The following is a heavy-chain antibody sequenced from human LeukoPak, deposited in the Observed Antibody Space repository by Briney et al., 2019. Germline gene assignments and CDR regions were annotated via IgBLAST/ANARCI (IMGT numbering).Heavy chain of an antibody. V-gene: IGHV3-30*02. CDR1: GFTFSSYG. Sequence: GGSLRLSCAASGFTFSSYGMHWVRQAPGKGLEWVAFIRYDGSNKYYADSVKGRFTISRDNSKNTLYLQMNSLRAEDTAVYYCAKEGLLEWLFWGNYFDYWGQGTLVTVSS. J-gene: IGHJ4*02. CDR2: IRYDGSNK. CDR3: AKEGLLEWLFWGNYFDY. D-gene: IGHD3-3*01.